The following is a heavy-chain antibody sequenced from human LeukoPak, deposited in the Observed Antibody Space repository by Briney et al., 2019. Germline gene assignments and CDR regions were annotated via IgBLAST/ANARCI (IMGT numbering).Heavy chain of an antibody. D-gene: IGHD3-16*01. CDR3: ARVRYRLAETYIDY. Sequence: KTSETLSLTCAVSGGSISSYYWSWIQQPPGKGLEWIGYIYYSGSTNYNPSLKSRVTISVDTSKNQFSLRLSSVTAADTAVYYCARVRYRLAETYIDYWGQGTRVTVSS. J-gene: IGHJ4*02. CDR2: IYYSGST. CDR1: GGSISSYY. V-gene: IGHV4-59*01.